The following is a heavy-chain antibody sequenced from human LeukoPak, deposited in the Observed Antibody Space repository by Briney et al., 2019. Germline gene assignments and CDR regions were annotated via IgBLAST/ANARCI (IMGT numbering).Heavy chain of an antibody. V-gene: IGHV4-31*03. Sequence: PSQTLSLTCTVSGGSISSGGYYWSWIRQHPGKGLEWIGYIYYSGSTYYNPSLKSRVTISVDTSKHQFSLKLSSVTAADTAVYYCARDRGYSYGTFDLWGRGTLVTVSS. D-gene: IGHD5-18*01. CDR2: IYYSGST. CDR1: GGSISSGGYY. J-gene: IGHJ2*01. CDR3: ARDRGYSYGTFDL.